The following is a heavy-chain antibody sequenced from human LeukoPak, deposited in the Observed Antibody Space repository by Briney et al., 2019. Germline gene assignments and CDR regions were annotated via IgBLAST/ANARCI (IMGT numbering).Heavy chain of an antibody. V-gene: IGHV3-7*02. CDR2: IKQDGSEI. J-gene: IGHJ4*02. D-gene: IGHD3-16*02. CDR3: ARAYYDYVWGSYPFDY. Sequence: GGSLRLSCAASGFNFNSYWMSWVRQAPGKGLECVANIKQDGSEIYFVDSVKGRFTISRDNAKSSLYLQMNSLRGEDTAVYYCARAYYDYVWGSYPFDYWGQGTLVTVSS. CDR1: GFNFNSYW.